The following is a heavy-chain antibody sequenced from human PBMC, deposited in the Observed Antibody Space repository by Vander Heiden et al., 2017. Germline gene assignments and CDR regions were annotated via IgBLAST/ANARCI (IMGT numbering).Heavy chain of an antibody. D-gene: IGHD6-19*01. CDR3: ARDRPYSSDQGI. CDR1: GGSISSYY. CDR2: IYYSGST. Sequence: QVQLQESGPGLVKPSETLSLTCPVSGGSISSYYWRWIRQPPGKGLEWIGYIYYSGSTNYNPCLKSRVTISVDTSKNQFSLKLSSVTAADTAVYYCARDRPYSSDQGIWGQGTLVTVSS. J-gene: IGHJ4*02. V-gene: IGHV4-59*01.